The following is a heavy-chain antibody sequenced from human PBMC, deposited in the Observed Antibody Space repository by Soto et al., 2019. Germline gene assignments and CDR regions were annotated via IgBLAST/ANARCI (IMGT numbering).Heavy chain of an antibody. CDR2: IYSGGST. CDR1: GFTVSSNY. Sequence: EVQLVESGGGLVQPGGSLRLSCAASGFTVSSNYMSWVRQAPGKGLEWVSVIYSGGSTYYADSVKGRFTISRDNSKNTLYLQMHSLRAEDTAVYYCARGSAARTFDDAFDIWGQGTMVTVSS. J-gene: IGHJ3*02. D-gene: IGHD6-6*01. V-gene: IGHV3-66*01. CDR3: ARGSAARTFDDAFDI.